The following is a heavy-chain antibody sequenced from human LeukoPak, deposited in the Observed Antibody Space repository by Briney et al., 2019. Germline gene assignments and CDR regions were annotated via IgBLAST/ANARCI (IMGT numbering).Heavy chain of an antibody. CDR1: GFTFSSYA. J-gene: IGHJ4*02. CDR2: ISGSGGST. CDR3: AKDNYYDSSGYYY. V-gene: IGHV3-23*01. Sequence: GGSLRLXCAASGFTFSSYAMSWVRQAPGKGLEWVSAISGSGGSTYYADSVKGRFTISRDNSKNTLYLQMNSLRAEDTAVYYCAKDNYYDSSGYYYWGQGTLVTVSS. D-gene: IGHD3-22*01.